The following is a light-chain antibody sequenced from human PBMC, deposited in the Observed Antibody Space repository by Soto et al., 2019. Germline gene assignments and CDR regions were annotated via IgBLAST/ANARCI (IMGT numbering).Light chain of an antibody. Sequence: EIVLTQSPDTLSLSPGERATLSCRASQTVNSRFLAWYQQKPGQAPRLLIYGASTRATGIPDRFSGSGSGTDFTLTISRLEPEDFVVHYCQQYGSSPLTLGGGTKVDIK. V-gene: IGKV3-20*01. CDR2: GAS. CDR1: QTVNSRF. J-gene: IGKJ4*01. CDR3: QQYGSSPLT.